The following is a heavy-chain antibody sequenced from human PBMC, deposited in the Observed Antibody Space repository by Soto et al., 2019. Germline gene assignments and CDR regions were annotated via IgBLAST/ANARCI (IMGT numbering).Heavy chain of an antibody. CDR2: IYYSGST. V-gene: IGHV4-31*03. Sequence: SETLSLTCTVSGGSISSGGYYWSWIRQHPGKGLEWIGYIYYSGSTYYNPSLKSRVTISVDTSKNQFSLKLSSVTAADTAVYYCARDQGSIAAAPSHYYYYGMDVWGQGTTVTVSS. D-gene: IGHD6-13*01. CDR3: ARDQGSIAAAPSHYYYYGMDV. CDR1: GGSISSGGYY. J-gene: IGHJ6*02.